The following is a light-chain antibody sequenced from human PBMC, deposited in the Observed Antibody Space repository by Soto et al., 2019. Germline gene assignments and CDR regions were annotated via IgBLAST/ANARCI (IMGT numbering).Light chain of an antibody. CDR3: QQLNSYPLT. J-gene: IGKJ4*01. Sequence: IQLTQSPSSLSASVGDRVTITCRASQGISSYLAWYQQKPGKAPKLLIYAASTLQSGVPSRFSGSGSGTDSTLTISSLQPEDFATYYCQQLNSYPLTSGGGTKADIK. CDR1: QGISSY. CDR2: AAS. V-gene: IGKV1-9*01.